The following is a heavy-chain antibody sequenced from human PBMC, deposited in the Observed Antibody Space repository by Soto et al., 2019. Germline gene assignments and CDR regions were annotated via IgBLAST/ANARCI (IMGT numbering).Heavy chain of an antibody. CDR3: ATTGYSNDGMFDS. CDR1: GFSFDRAW. D-gene: IGHD4-4*01. J-gene: IGHJ4*02. V-gene: IGHV3-15*01. CDR2: IKTKTDGGTT. Sequence: EVQLVESGGGLVKPGGSLTLSGSASGFSFDRAWASWVRQAPGRGLEWVGLIKTKTDGGTTDYAASVKGRFTISKDESEKTVYLHMNRLKTEDTAFYYCATTGYSNDGMFDSWGQGSLVTVSS.